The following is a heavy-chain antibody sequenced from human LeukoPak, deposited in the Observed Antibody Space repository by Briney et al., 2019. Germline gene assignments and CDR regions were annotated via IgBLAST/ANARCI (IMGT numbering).Heavy chain of an antibody. D-gene: IGHD3-22*01. CDR3: ARGPPKRVYYYDSRGKAFDI. CDR2: INHSGST. V-gene: IGHV4-34*01. CDR1: GGSFSGYY. Sequence: SETLSLTCAVYGGSFSGYYWSWIRQPPGKGLEWIGEINHSGSTNYNPSLKSRVTISVDTSKNQFSLKLSSVTAADTAVYYCARGPPKRVYYYDSRGKAFDIWGQGTMVTVSS. J-gene: IGHJ3*02.